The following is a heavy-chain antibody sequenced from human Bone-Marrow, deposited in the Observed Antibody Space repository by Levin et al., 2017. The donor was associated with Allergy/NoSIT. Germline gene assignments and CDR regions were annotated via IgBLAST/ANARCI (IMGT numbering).Heavy chain of an antibody. CDR3: AKDIRSPTPTMIRGFDY. V-gene: IGHV3-9*01. CDR2: ISWNSGTI. D-gene: IGHD3-10*01. J-gene: IGHJ4*02. CDR1: GFTFDDYA. Sequence: SLKISCAASGFTFDDYAMHWVRQASGKGLEWVSGISWNSGTIHYADSVKGRFTISRDNAKNSLYLQMDSLRAEDTALYYCAKDIRSPTPTMIRGFDYWGQGTLVTVSS.